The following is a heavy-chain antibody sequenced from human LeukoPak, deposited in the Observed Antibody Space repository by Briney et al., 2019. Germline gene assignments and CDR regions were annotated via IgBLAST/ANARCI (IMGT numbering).Heavy chain of an antibody. Sequence: SETLSLTCAVYGGSFSGYYWSWIRQPPGKGLEWIGEINHGGSTNYNPSLKSRVTISVDTSKNQFSLKLSSVTAADTAVYYCARPRRGYFQHWGQGTLVTVSS. J-gene: IGHJ1*01. CDR3: ARPRRGYFQH. CDR1: GGSFSGYY. CDR2: INHGGST. V-gene: IGHV4-34*01.